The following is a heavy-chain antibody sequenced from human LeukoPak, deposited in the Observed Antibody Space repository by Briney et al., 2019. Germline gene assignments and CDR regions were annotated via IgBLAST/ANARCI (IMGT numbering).Heavy chain of an antibody. CDR2: IYYSGST. D-gene: IGHD5-24*01. Sequence: SETLSLTCTVSGGSISSSNYFWGWIRQAPGKGLEWIGSIYYSGSTYYNPSLKSRVTISADMSKNQSSLRLYSVTAADTAVYYCGRDSVEMGTIHSDYWGQGTLVTVSS. V-gene: IGHV4-39*07. J-gene: IGHJ4*02. CDR1: GGSISSSNYF. CDR3: GRDSVEMGTIHSDY.